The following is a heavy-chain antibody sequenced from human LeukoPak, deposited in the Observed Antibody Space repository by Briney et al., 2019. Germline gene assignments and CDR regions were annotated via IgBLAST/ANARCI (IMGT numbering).Heavy chain of an antibody. V-gene: IGHV3-9*03. D-gene: IGHD5-18*01. CDR1: GFTFDDYA. CDR2: ISWNSGTI. Sequence: GGSLRLSCAASGFTFDDYAMHWVRQATGKGLEWVSSISWNSGTIGYADPVKGRFTISRDNAKNSLYLQMNSLRAEDMALYYCAKDLYRGEDTAMVTFDYWGQGTLVTVSS. CDR3: AKDLYRGEDTAMVTFDY. J-gene: IGHJ4*02.